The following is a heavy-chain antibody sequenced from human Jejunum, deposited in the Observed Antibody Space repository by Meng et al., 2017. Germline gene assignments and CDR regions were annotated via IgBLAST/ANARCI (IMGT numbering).Heavy chain of an antibody. CDR3: ARLYYFDSSGTYDY. CDR2: ISAKNGDT. CDR1: GYTFTSYG. V-gene: IGHV1-18*01. J-gene: IGHJ4*02. Sequence: QIQLVQSGAEVKKPGASVRVSCKASGYTFTSYGISWVRLAPGQGPEWMGWISAKNGDTNYEERLQGRVTMTTDTSTTTAYMELRSLRSDDTAVYYCARLYYFDSSGTYDYWGQGTLVTVSS. D-gene: IGHD3-22*01.